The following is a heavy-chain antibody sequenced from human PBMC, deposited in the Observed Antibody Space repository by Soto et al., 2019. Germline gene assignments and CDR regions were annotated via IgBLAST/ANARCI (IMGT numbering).Heavy chain of an antibody. CDR3: AVFQVGDIVVVPAAMGSIDY. CDR1: GGTFSSYA. CDR2: IIPIFGTA. Sequence: ASVKVSCKASGGTFSSYAISWVRQAPGQGLEWMGGIIPIFGTANYAQKFQGRVTITADESTSTAYMELSSLRSEDTAVYYCAVFQVGDIVVVPAAMGSIDYWGQGTLVTVSS. V-gene: IGHV1-69*13. D-gene: IGHD2-2*01. J-gene: IGHJ4*02.